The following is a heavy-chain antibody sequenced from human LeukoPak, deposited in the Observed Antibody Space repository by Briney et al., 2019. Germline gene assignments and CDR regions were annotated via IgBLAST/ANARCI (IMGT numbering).Heavy chain of an antibody. Sequence: ASVKVSCKASGYTFTSYYMHWVRQAHGQGLEWMGIINPSGGSTSYAQKFQGRVTMTTDTSTSTVNMELSSLRSEDTAVYYCAPSVRSGGSYYFDYWGQGTLVTVSS. CDR3: APSVRSGGSYYFDY. D-gene: IGHD2-15*01. CDR2: INPSGGST. J-gene: IGHJ4*02. V-gene: IGHV1-46*01. CDR1: GYTFTSYY.